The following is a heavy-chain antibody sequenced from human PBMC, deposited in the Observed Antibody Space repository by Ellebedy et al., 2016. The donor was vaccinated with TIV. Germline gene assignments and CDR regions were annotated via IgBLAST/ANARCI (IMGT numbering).Heavy chain of an antibody. D-gene: IGHD2-2*01. V-gene: IGHV1-69*13. CDR2: IIPMFGTA. CDR3: ARVSCSGTDCPSPTYYYYMDV. J-gene: IGHJ6*03. Sequence: ASVKVSCXAPGGTFNNHAISWVRQAPGQGLEWMGEIIPMFGTANYAQKFQDRVTITADESTSTAYMEMSSLGSDDTAMYYCARVSCSGTDCPSPTYYYYMDVWGKGTTVSVSS. CDR1: GGTFNNHA.